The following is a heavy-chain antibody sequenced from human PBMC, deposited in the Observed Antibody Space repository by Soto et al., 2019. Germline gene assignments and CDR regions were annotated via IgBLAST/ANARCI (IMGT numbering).Heavy chain of an antibody. V-gene: IGHV4-30-4*01. CDR3: ATKGTSATGLYHFDY. CDR2: ISYSGGT. D-gene: IGHD1-7*01. Sequence: QVQLQESGPGLVKPSQTLSLTCTVSGGSISSGNYYWGGFRQPPGRGLEWIGFISYSGGTSYNASPKSRGNISGDPSKYPVSLNLNSVTGADTAGYYWATKGTSATGLYHFDYWGQGTLGTLSS. CDR1: GGSISSGNYY. J-gene: IGHJ4*02.